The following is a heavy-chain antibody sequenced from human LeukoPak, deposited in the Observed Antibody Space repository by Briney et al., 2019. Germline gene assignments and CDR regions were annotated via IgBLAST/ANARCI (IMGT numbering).Heavy chain of an antibody. D-gene: IGHD2-8*01. CDR2: ISRDSDIR. CDR1: GFIFGRDS. V-gene: IGHV3-48*01. Sequence: GGSLTLSCAASGFIFGRDSMNWVRQAPGRGLEWISYISRDSDIRYYADSVRGRFHISRDNARNSLYLQMNSLRADDTAMYYCASLSGVPEYWGQGTMLTVSS. CDR3: ASLSGVPEY. J-gene: IGHJ4*02.